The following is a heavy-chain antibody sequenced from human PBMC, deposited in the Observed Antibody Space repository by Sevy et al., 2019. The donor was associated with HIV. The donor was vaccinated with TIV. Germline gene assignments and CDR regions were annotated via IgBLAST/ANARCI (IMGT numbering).Heavy chain of an antibody. CDR2: IRYDGSNK. J-gene: IGHJ4*02. Sequence: GGSLRLSCAASGFTFSTYDMHWVRQAPGKGLEWVAYIRYDGSNKYYADSVRGRFSISRDNSKRALYLQLNSLRAEDTAVYYCARGKGGYGYGLNYWGQGTLVTVSS. D-gene: IGHD5-18*01. CDR3: ARGKGGYGYGLNY. V-gene: IGHV3-30*02. CDR1: GFTFSTYD.